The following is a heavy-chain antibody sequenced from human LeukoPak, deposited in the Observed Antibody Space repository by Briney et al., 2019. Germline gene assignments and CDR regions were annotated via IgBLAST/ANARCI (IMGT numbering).Heavy chain of an antibody. D-gene: IGHD3-22*01. CDR2: IYTSGST. CDR1: GGSLSSYY. Sequence: KPSENVSLNCPVSGGSLSSYYWSWIREPARGGLGWVGRIYTSGSTDYNPSLNSRVTMSVDTSKNQFSLKLSSVTAGNTAVYYCARDRGYYDSSGYYAFDIWGQAAMVTVSS. V-gene: IGHV4-4*07. CDR3: ARDRGYYDSSGYYAFDI. J-gene: IGHJ3*02.